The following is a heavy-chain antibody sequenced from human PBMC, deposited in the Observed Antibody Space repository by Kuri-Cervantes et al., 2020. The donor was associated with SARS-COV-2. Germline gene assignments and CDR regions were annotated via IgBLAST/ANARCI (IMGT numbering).Heavy chain of an antibody. CDR3: ARDLAYDSSGYAFDY. Sequence: SETLSLTCAVYGGSFSGYYWSWIRQPPGKGLEWIGRIHTSGSTNYNPSLKSRVTISVDTSKNQFSLKLSSVTAADTAVYYCARDLAYDSSGYAFDYWGQGTLVTVSS. J-gene: IGHJ4*02. CDR1: GGSFSGYY. V-gene: IGHV4-4*08. D-gene: IGHD3-22*01. CDR2: IHTSGST.